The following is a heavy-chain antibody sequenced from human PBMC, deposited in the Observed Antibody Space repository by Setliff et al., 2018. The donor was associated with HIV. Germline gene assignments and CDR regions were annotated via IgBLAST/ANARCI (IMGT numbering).Heavy chain of an antibody. Sequence: ASETLSLTCTVSGGSISTSTYYWGWIRQPPGKGLEWIGSIYYSGSTYYNSSLQSRVTISVDTSKNQCSLKVNSVTAADTAVYYCARHPPNLDWLDPWGQGTLVTVSS. CDR3: ARHPPNLDWLDP. V-gene: IGHV4-39*01. J-gene: IGHJ5*02. CDR2: IYYSGST. CDR1: GGSISTSTYY.